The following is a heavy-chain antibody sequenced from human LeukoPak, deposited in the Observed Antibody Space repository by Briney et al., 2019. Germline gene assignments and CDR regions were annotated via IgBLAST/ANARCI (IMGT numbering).Heavy chain of an antibody. Sequence: ASVKVSCKASGYTFTGYYMHWVRQAPGQGLEWMGWINPNSGGTNYAQKFQGRVTMTRDTSISTAYMELSRLRSDDTAVYYCATSCSSGWLFDYWGQGTLVTVSS. CDR3: ATSCSSGWLFDY. V-gene: IGHV1-2*02. CDR2: INPNSGGT. D-gene: IGHD6-19*01. J-gene: IGHJ4*02. CDR1: GYTFTGYY.